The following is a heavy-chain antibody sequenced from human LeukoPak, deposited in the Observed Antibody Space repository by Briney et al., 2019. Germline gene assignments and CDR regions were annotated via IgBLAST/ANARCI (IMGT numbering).Heavy chain of an antibody. CDR3: ARVQGIAVAGKRRDY. Sequence: PGGSLRLSCAASGFTFSSYSMNWVRQAPGKGLEWVSYISSSSSTIYYADSVKGRFTISRDNAKNSLYLQMNSLRAEDTAVYYCARVQGIAVAGKRRDYWGQGTLVTVSS. J-gene: IGHJ4*02. CDR1: GFTFSSYS. D-gene: IGHD6-19*01. V-gene: IGHV3-48*04. CDR2: ISSSSSTI.